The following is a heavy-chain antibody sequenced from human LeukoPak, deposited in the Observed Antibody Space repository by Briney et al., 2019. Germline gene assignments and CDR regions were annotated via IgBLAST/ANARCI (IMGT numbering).Heavy chain of an antibody. CDR3: AKDYSKTSYYGSGTHYRPNWFDP. CDR1: GFTFSSYG. V-gene: IGHV3-30*02. Sequence: GGSLRLSCAASGFTFSSYGMHWVRQAPGKGLEWVAFIRYDGSNKYYADSVKGRFTISRDNSKNTLYLQMNSLRAEDTAVYYCAKDYSKTSYYGSGTHYRPNWFDPWGQGTLVTVSS. J-gene: IGHJ5*02. D-gene: IGHD3-10*01. CDR2: IRYDGSNK.